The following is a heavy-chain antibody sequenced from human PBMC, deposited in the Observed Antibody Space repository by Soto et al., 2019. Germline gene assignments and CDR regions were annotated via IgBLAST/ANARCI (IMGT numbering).Heavy chain of an antibody. Sequence: QITLNESGPTVVRPTETLTLTCRFSGLSLTTSGVGVGWIRQSPGKAPEWLALVYLDDDKRYSASLTSRLTITKDTSKSQVVLTVSDLDPTDTATYYCAHRVLRTVFGLVTTTAIYFDFWGQGTPVAVSS. CDR3: AHRVLRTVFGLVTTTAIYFDF. CDR2: VYLDDDK. D-gene: IGHD3-3*01. CDR1: GLSLTTSGVG. J-gene: IGHJ4*02. V-gene: IGHV2-5*02.